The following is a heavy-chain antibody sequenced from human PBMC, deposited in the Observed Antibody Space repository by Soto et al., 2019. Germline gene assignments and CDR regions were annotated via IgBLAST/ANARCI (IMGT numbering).Heavy chain of an antibody. J-gene: IGHJ4*02. CDR1: GGTFSSYA. CDR2: IIPIFGTA. D-gene: IGHD3-3*01. Sequence: SVKVSCKASGGTFSSYAISWVRQAPGQGLEWMGGIIPIFGTANYAQKFQGRVTITADKSTSTAYMELSSLRSEDTAVYYCATTNNLRYYDFWSGPLDYWGQGTLVTVSS. V-gene: IGHV1-69*06. CDR3: ATTNNLRYYDFWSGPLDY.